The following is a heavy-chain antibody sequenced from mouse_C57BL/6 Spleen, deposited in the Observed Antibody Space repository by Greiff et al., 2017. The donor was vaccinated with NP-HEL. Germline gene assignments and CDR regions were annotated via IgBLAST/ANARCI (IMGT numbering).Heavy chain of an antibody. Sequence: EVQLVESGGGLVQPGGSLKLSCAASGFTFSDYGMAWVRQAPRKGPEWVAFISNLAYSFYYADTVTGRFTIYRENAKNTLYLEMSSLRSEDTAMYYCARRGNSYAMDYWGQGTSVTVSS. V-gene: IGHV5-15*01. D-gene: IGHD2-1*01. J-gene: IGHJ4*01. CDR1: GFTFSDYG. CDR3: ARRGNSYAMDY. CDR2: ISNLAYSF.